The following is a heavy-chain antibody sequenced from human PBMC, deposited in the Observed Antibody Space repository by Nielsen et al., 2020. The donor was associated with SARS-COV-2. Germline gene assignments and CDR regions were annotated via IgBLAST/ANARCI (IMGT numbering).Heavy chain of an antibody. CDR3: AKVAGRHYDSSGYVFDY. V-gene: IGHV3-23*01. CDR2: VSGDSAATT. Sequence: GESLKISCEASGYTFSAYAMIWVRQAAGKGLEWVSAVSGDSAATTYYPDSVKGRFIISRDNSKNTLYLQMNSLRAEDTAVYYCAKVAGRHYDSSGYVFDYWGQGTLVTVSS. J-gene: IGHJ4*02. CDR1: GYTFSAYA. D-gene: IGHD3-22*01.